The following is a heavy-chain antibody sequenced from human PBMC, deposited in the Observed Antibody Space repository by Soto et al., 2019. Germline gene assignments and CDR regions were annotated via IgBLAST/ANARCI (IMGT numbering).Heavy chain of an antibody. CDR1: GFTFSGYA. V-gene: IGHV3-23*01. D-gene: IGHD4-17*01. J-gene: IGHJ4*02. CDR3: AKNRGRVTNSWHLDY. CDR2: IHGGGNSA. Sequence: EVQLLESGGDLVQPGRSLRLSCAASGFTFSGYAMSWVRQAPGKGLEWVSVIHGGGNSAYYAESVKGRFTISRDNSKTTLYLQMSSLRGEDTAVYYCAKNRGRVTNSWHLDYWGQGTLVTVSS.